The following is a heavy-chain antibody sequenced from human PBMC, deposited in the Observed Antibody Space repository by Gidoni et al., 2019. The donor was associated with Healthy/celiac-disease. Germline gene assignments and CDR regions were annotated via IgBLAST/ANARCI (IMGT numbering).Heavy chain of an antibody. CDR2: ISSSSSYI. CDR1: GFTFSSYS. J-gene: IGHJ4*02. CDR3: ARDAHGDYGNDY. V-gene: IGHV3-21*01. Sequence: EVQLVESGGGLVKHGGSLRISCAASGFTFSSYSMNWVRQAPGKGLEWVSSISSSSSYIYYADSVKGRFTISRDNAKNSLYLQMNSLRAEDTAVYYCARDAHGDYGNDYWGQGTLVTVSS. D-gene: IGHD4-17*01.